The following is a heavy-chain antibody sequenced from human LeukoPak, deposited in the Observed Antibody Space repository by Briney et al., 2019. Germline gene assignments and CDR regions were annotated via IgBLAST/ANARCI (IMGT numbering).Heavy chain of an antibody. CDR1: GGSISSYY. CDR3: ARHDFWSGYMANNWFDP. J-gene: IGHJ5*02. CDR2: IYTSGST. Sequence: SETLSLTCTVSGGSISSYYWSWIRQPAGKGLECIGRIYTSGSTNYNPSLKSRVTMSVDTSKNQFSLKLNSVTAADTAVYYCARHDFWSGYMANNWFDPWGQGTLVTVSS. D-gene: IGHD3-3*01. V-gene: IGHV4-4*07.